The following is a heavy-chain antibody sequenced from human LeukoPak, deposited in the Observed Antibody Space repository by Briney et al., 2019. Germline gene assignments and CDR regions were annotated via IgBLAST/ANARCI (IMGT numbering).Heavy chain of an antibody. CDR2: ISAYNGNT. J-gene: IGHJ4*02. CDR3: ARPLAVAGSCDY. CDR1: GYTFTRYG. V-gene: IGHV1-18*01. Sequence: ASVKVSCKASGYTFTRYGISWVRQAPGQGLEWMGWISAYNGNTNYAQKLQGRVTMTTDTSTSTAYMELRSLRSDDTAVYYCARPLAVAGSCDYWGQGTLVSVSS. D-gene: IGHD6-19*01.